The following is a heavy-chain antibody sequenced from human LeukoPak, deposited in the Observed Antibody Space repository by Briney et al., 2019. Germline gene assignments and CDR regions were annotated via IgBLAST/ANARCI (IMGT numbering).Heavy chain of an antibody. CDR3: TRDVDNMFRGVTITSIGGDY. J-gene: IGHJ4*02. CDR2: IRSKAYGGTT. V-gene: IGHV3-49*04. Sequence: GGSLRLSCTASGFNFGDYAMSWVRQAPGKGLEWVGFIRSKAYGGTTEHAASVKGRFTISRDDSKSIAYLQMNSLKTEDTAVYYCTRDVDNMFRGVTITSIGGDYWGQGTLVTVSS. CDR1: GFNFGDYA. D-gene: IGHD3-10*01.